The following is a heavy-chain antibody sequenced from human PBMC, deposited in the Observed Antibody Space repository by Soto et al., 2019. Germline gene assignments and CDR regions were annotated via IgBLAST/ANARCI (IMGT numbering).Heavy chain of an antibody. Sequence: PGGSLRLSCAASGFTFSSYAMSWVRQAPGKGLEWVSAISGSGGSTYYADSVKGRFTISRDNSKNTLYLQMNSLRAEDTAVYYCAKDQVGATALRGMDVWGQGTTVTSP. J-gene: IGHJ6*02. CDR1: GFTFSSYA. V-gene: IGHV3-23*01. CDR2: ISGSGGST. CDR3: AKDQVGATALRGMDV. D-gene: IGHD1-26*01.